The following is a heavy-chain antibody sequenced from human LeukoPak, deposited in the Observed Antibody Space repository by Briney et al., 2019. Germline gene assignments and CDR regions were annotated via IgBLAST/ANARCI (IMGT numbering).Heavy chain of an antibody. D-gene: IGHD1-14*01. CDR3: ASWAGGNEPVASFDY. J-gene: IGHJ4*02. Sequence: ASVKVSCKASGYTFTGYYMHWVRQAPGQGLEWMGWINPKTGGTSYAQKFQGRVTMTRDTSISTAYMELSRLRSDDTATYYCASWAGGNEPVASFDYWGQGTLVTVSS. V-gene: IGHV1-2*02. CDR2: INPKTGGT. CDR1: GYTFTGYY.